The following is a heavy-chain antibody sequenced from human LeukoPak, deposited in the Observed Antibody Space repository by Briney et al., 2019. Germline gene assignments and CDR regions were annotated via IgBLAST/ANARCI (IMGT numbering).Heavy chain of an antibody. Sequence: KASETLSLTCTVSGGSISNSSYYWGWIRQPPGKGLEWIGNIYYSGSTYHNPSLKSRVTISVDTSKNQFSLKLSSVTAADTAVYYCASGVYDYLWGSYRRSFDYWGQGTLVTVSS. CDR2: IYYSGST. D-gene: IGHD3-16*02. CDR3: ASGVYDYLWGSYRRSFDY. CDR1: GGSISNSSYY. V-gene: IGHV4-39*01. J-gene: IGHJ4*02.